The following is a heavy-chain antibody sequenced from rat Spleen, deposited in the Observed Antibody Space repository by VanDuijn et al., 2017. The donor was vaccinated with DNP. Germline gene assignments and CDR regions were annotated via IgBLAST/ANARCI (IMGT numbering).Heavy chain of an antibody. CDR1: GFTFSDYY. Sequence: EVQLVESDGGLVQPGRSLKLSCAASGFTFSDYYMAWVRQTPKKGLEWVASVSYEGSSIYYGDSVKGRVTISRDNAKSTLYLQMNSLRSEDTATYYCTRRAPGFPYYFDYWGQGVMVTVSS. CDR2: VSYEGSSI. J-gene: IGHJ2*01. D-gene: IGHD1-4*01. CDR3: TRRAPGFPYYFDY. V-gene: IGHV5-22*01.